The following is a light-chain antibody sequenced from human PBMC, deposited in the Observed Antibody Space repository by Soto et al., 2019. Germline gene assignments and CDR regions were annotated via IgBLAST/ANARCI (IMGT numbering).Light chain of an antibody. Sequence: EIVMTQSPATLSVSPGERATLSCRASQSVSSNLAWYQQKPGQAPRLLIYDASSRATDIPARFSGSGSGTDFTLTISSLEPEDFAVYYCQQYGSSPITFGQGTRLEI. CDR2: DAS. J-gene: IGKJ5*01. V-gene: IGKV3D-15*01. CDR1: QSVSSN. CDR3: QQYGSSPIT.